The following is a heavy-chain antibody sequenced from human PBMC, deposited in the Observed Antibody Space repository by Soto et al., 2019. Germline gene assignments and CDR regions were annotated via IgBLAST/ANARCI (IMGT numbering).Heavy chain of an antibody. CDR1: GFTFSSYW. D-gene: IGHD1-26*01. J-gene: IGHJ3*01. CDR3: ARGGWG. Sequence: EVQLVESGGGLVQPGGSLRLSCAASGFTFSSYWMHWVRQAPGKGLVWVSHISTDGSYTTYADSVKGRFTISGDNAKKTLYLQMNSLRAEDTAVYYCARGGWGWGQGTMVTVSS. CDR2: ISTDGSYT. V-gene: IGHV3-74*01.